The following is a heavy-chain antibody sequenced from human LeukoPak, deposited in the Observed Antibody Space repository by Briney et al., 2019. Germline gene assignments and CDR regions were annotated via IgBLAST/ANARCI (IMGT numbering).Heavy chain of an antibody. CDR3: AKGGGLQLWFAPRGMDV. J-gene: IGHJ6*04. V-gene: IGHV3-7*03. Sequence: GGSLRLSCAASGFTFSSYGMSWVRQAPGKGLEWVADIKQDGSKKYYADSVKGRFTISRDNAKNSLYLQMNSLRAEDTAVYYCAKGGGLQLWFAPRGMDVWGKGTTVTVSS. CDR2: IKQDGSKK. CDR1: GFTFSSYG. D-gene: IGHD5-18*01.